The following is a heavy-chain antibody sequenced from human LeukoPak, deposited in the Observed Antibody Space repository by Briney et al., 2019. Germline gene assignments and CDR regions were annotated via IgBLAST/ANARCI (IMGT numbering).Heavy chain of an antibody. Sequence: PGGSLRLSCAASGFTFSSYWMSWVRQAPGKGLEWVANIKQDGSEKYYVDSVKGRFTISRDNSKNTLYLQMNSLRAEDTAVYYCAKDRYYYGSGKSEVPDYWGQGTLVTVSS. CDR1: GFTFSSYW. CDR3: AKDRYYYGSGKSEVPDY. D-gene: IGHD3-10*01. CDR2: IKQDGSEK. V-gene: IGHV3-7*03. J-gene: IGHJ4*02.